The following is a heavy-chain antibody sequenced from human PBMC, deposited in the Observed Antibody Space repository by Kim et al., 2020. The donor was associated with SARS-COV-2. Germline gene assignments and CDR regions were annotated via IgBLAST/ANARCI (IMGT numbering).Heavy chain of an antibody. CDR2: ITSYNGNT. V-gene: IGHV1-18*01. CDR3: ARDSYIVSRTGPTLHYGMDV. CDR1: GYTFTSYG. Sequence: ASVKVSCKASGYTFTSYGISWVRQAPGQGLEWMGWITSYNGNTNYAQKFQGRVTMTTDTSTSTVYMEVRSLRSDDTAVYYCARDSYIVSRTGPTLHYGMDVWGQGTTVIVSS. J-gene: IGHJ6*02. D-gene: IGHD5-12*01.